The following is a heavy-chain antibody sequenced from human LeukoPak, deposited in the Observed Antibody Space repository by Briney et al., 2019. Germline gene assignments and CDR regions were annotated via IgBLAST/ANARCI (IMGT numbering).Heavy chain of an antibody. Sequence: GGSLRLSCAASGFTFSSHAMHWVRQAPGKGLEWVARIKTKSDGGTTDYAAPVKGRFTISRDDSKNTVYLQMNGLKTEDTAVYYCVSQYFDFWGQGTLVTVSS. CDR3: VSQYFDF. CDR2: IKTKSDGGTT. CDR1: GFTFSSHA. V-gene: IGHV3-15*01. J-gene: IGHJ4*02.